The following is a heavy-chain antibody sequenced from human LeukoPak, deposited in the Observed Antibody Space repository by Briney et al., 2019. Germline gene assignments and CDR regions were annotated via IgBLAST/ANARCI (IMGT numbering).Heavy chain of an antibody. D-gene: IGHD4-17*01. CDR3: ALDYGDYPGAFDI. J-gene: IGHJ3*02. CDR1: GFTVSSNY. V-gene: IGHV3-53*01. Sequence: GGSLRLSCAASGFTVSSNYMSWVRQAPGKGLEWVSVIYSGGSTYYADSVKGRFTISRDNPKNTLYPQMNSLRAEDTAVYYCALDYGDYPGAFDIWGQGTMVTASS. CDR2: IYSGGST.